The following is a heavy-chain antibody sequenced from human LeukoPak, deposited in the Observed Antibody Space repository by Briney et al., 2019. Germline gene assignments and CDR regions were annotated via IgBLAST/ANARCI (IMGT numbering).Heavy chain of an antibody. J-gene: IGHJ5*02. Sequence: SETLSLTCNVSGGSTSSNTYFWGWIRRPPGKGLEWIGSIRYSGSTYYNPSLKSRVTISVDTSKNQFSLNLSSLTAADAAVYYCATSDTVSTYNWFDPWGQGTLVTAS. D-gene: IGHD5/OR15-5a*01. CDR2: IRYSGST. CDR3: ATSDTVSTYNWFDP. V-gene: IGHV4-39*01. CDR1: GGSTSSNTYF.